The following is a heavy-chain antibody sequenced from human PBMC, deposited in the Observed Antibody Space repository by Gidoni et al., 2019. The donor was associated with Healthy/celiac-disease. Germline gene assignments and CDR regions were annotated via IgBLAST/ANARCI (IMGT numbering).Heavy chain of an antibody. CDR3: AGGIRDYGDSGDYYYYGMDV. CDR2: ISWDGGST. V-gene: IGHV3-43*01. Sequence: EVQLVESGGVVVQPGGSLRLSCAASGFTFDDYTMHWVRQAPGKGLEWVSLISWDGGSTYYADSVKGRFTISRDNSKNSLYLQMNSLRTEDTALYYCAGGIRDYGDSGDYYYYGMDVWGQGTTVTVSS. J-gene: IGHJ6*02. D-gene: IGHD4-17*01. CDR1: GFTFDDYT.